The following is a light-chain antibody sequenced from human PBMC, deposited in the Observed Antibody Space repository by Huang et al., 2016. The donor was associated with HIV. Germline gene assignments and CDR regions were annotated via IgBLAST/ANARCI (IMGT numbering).Light chain of an antibody. Sequence: DIQMTQSPSSLSASVGDRVTITCRASQSISSYLNWYQQKPGKAPNLLIYAASSLESGVPSRFSGSGSVTDFTLTISSLKPEDFATYYCQQSYSTLRYTFGQGTKLEIK. CDR1: QSISSY. V-gene: IGKV1-39*01. CDR2: AAS. CDR3: QQSYSTLRYT. J-gene: IGKJ2*01.